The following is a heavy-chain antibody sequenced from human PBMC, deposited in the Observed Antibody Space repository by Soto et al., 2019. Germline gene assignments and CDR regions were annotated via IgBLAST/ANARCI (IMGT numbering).Heavy chain of an antibody. J-gene: IGHJ4*02. CDR3: ASQETTMRAYFDS. CDR1: GFTFSNYA. Sequence: GGSLRLSCAASGFTFSNYAMSWVRQAPGKGLEWVSAISGSGGSTYYADSVEGRFTISRDNSKNTLYLQMDSLRAEDTAVYYCASQETTMRAYFDSWGQGALVTVSS. CDR2: ISGSGGST. V-gene: IGHV3-23*01. D-gene: IGHD5-18*01.